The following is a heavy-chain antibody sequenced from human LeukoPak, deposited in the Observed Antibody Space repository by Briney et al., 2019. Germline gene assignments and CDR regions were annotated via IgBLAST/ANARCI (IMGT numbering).Heavy chain of an antibody. J-gene: IGHJ4*02. CDR2: INPNSGGT. V-gene: IGHV1-2*02. Sequence: ASVKVSCKASGYTFTGYYMHWVRQAPGQGLEWMGWINPNSGGTNYAQKFQGRVTMTRDTSISTAYLQWSSLKASDTAMYYCARLVPGREAFDHWGQGTLVTVSS. CDR1: GYTFTGYY. CDR3: ARLVPGREAFDH. D-gene: IGHD3-16*02.